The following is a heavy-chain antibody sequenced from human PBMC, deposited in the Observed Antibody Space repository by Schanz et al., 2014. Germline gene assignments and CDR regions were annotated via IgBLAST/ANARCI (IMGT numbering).Heavy chain of an antibody. J-gene: IGHJ4*02. CDR3: ARSRSGFYFDY. Sequence: EVQLVESGGGLVQPGGSLRLSCAASGFSVGNKYMNWVRQAPGKGLEWVSYISGSSRTIYYADSMKGRFTVSRDNAENALYLQMNSLRAEDTAVYYCARSRSGFYFDYWGQGTLVTVSS. D-gene: IGHD1-26*01. CDR1: GFSVGNKY. V-gene: IGHV3-48*01. CDR2: ISGSSRTI.